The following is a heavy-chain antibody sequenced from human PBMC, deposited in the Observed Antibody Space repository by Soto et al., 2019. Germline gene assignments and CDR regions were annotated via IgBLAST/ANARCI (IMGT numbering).Heavy chain of an antibody. Sequence: VQLVQSGTEVKRPGDSVKVSCKASGYTFTGYYVHWVRQAPGQGLECLGCINPNGGDTYLAQRCQDRVTMKRETSIGTAYMELRGLKADDSSEDYCAKGGGIVAGGTTVDLYNAMDVWGQGTTVTVSS. V-gene: IGHV1-2*02. J-gene: IGHJ6*02. CDR3: AKGGGIVAGGTTVDLYNAMDV. CDR1: GYTFTGYY. CDR2: INPNGGDT. D-gene: IGHD1-26*01.